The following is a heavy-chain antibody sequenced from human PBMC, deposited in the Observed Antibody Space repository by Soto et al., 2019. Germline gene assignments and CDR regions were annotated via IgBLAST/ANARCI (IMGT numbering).Heavy chain of an antibody. D-gene: IGHD3-22*01. CDR3: ARGPTFYYDRSGFWDFGL. Sequence: QVQLQESGPGLVKPSETLSLTCTVSGGSISSGGYYWSWIRQHPGKGPEWIGSTYYSGNTYYKPSLKRRGTISGETPKNQFPRKPSSGTAADKAVEFCARGPTFYYDRSGFWDFGLWSRGTPGTFPS. J-gene: IGHJ2*01. CDR1: GGSISSGGYY. CDR2: TYYSGNT. V-gene: IGHV4-31*10.